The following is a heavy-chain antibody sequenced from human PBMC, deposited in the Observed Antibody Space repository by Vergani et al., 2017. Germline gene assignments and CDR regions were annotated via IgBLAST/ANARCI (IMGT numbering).Heavy chain of an antibody. CDR2: IYYSGST. CDR1: GGSISSGGYY. CDR3: ARHRTRWSGSSTDYYYYMDV. V-gene: IGHV4-31*03. D-gene: IGHD2-2*01. J-gene: IGHJ6*03. Sequence: QVQLQESGPGLVKPSQTLSLTCTVSGGSISSGGYYWSWIRQHPGKGLEWIGYIYYSGSTYYNPSLKSRVTISVDTSKNQFTLKLSSVTAADTAVYYCARHRTRWSGSSTDYYYYMDVWGKGTTVTVSS.